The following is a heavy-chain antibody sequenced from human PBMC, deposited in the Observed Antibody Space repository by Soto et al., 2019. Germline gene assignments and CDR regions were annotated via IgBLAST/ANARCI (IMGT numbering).Heavy chain of an antibody. CDR2: IYYSGST. CDR1: GGSSSSYY. Sequence: SETLSLTCTVSGGSSSSYYWSWIRQPPGKGLEWIGYIYYSGSTNYNPSLKSRVTISVDTSKNQFSLKLSSVTAADTAVYYCARDSTHSSSWSVRGFETPPDAFDIWGQGTMVTVSS. V-gene: IGHV4-59*01. J-gene: IGHJ3*02. CDR3: ARDSTHSSSWSVRGFETPPDAFDI. D-gene: IGHD6-13*01.